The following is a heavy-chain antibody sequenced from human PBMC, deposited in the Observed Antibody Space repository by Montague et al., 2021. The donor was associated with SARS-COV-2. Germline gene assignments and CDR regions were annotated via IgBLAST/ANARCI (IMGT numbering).Heavy chain of an antibody. D-gene: IGHD3-10*01. CDR2: ISSSSSYI. J-gene: IGHJ4*02. CDR1: GFTFSSYS. CDR3: ARDITMVRGVIYFDY. Sequence: SLRLSCAASGFTFSSYSMNWVRQAPGKGLEWVSSISSSSSYIYYADSVKGRFTISRDNAKNSLYLQMNSLRAEDTAVYYCARDITMVRGVIYFDYWGQGTLVPVSS. V-gene: IGHV3-21*01.